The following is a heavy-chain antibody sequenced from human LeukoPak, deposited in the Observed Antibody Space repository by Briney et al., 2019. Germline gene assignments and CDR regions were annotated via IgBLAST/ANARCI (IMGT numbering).Heavy chain of an antibody. CDR1: GGSIRSSTYY. D-gene: IGHD4-17*01. CDR2: IHYSGST. CDR3: ARNDYGDRNFDS. V-gene: IGHV4-39*07. J-gene: IGHJ4*02. Sequence: PSETLSLTCTVSGGSIRSSTYYWGWIRQPPGKGLEWIGSIHYSGSTYHNPSLRSRVTISLDRSRNQFSLNLNSVTAADSAVYYCARNDYGDRNFDSWGQGTLVTVSS.